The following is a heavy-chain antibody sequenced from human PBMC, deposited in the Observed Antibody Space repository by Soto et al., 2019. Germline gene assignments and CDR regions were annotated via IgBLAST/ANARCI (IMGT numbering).Heavy chain of an antibody. CDR3: ASGIQLWLRRINNGYSG. J-gene: IGHJ4*02. V-gene: IGHV1-69*12. D-gene: IGHD5-18*01. CDR2: IIPMFGTA. Sequence: QVQLVQSGAEVKKPESSVKVSCKAPECTFSTYAINWVRQAPGQGLEWMGGIIPMFGTANYAQRFQDRVTITADESTNTVYMELSSLTSEDTAVYFCASGIQLWLRRINNGYSGWGQGTLVTVSS. CDR1: ECTFSTYA.